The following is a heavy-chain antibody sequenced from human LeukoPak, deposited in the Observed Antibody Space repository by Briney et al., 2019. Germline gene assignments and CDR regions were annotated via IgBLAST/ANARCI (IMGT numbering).Heavy chain of an antibody. D-gene: IGHD6-19*01. CDR2: IKQDGSEK. CDR3: AKEESDTSGWNWFDP. Sequence: GGSLRLSCAASGFTFSSYWMSWVRQAPGKGLEWVASIKQDGSEKYYVDSVKGRFTISRDNSKNTLYLQMNNLRAEDTAVYYCAKEESDTSGWNWFDPWGQGTLVTVPS. CDR1: GFTFSSYW. V-gene: IGHV3-7*01. J-gene: IGHJ5*02.